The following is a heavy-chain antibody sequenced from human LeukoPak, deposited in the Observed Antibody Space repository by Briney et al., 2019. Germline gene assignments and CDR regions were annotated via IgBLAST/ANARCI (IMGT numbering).Heavy chain of an antibody. J-gene: IGHJ4*02. D-gene: IGHD2-2*01. CDR1: GDSVSSNSAA. V-gene: IGHV6-1*01. CDR3: ARGFYCSSTSCYYFDY. Sequence: SQTLSLTCAISGDSVSSNSAAWNWIRQSPSRGLEWLGRTYYRSKWYNDYAVSVKSRITNNPDTSKNQFSLQLNSVTPEDTAVYYCARGFYCSSTSCYYFDYWGQGTLVTVSS. CDR2: TYYRSKWYN.